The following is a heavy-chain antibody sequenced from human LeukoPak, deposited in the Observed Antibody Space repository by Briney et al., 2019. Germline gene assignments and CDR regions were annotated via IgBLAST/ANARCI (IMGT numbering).Heavy chain of an antibody. CDR1: GFTFSSYS. J-gene: IGHJ4*02. Sequence: PGGSLRLSCAASGFTFSSYSMNWVRQAPGKGLEWVSSISSSSGYIYYADSVKGRFTISRDNAKNSLYLQMNSLRAEDTAVYYCARSITMIVVVTSGHFDYWGQGTLVTVSS. D-gene: IGHD3-22*01. CDR2: ISSSSGYI. CDR3: ARSITMIVVVTSGHFDY. V-gene: IGHV3-21*01.